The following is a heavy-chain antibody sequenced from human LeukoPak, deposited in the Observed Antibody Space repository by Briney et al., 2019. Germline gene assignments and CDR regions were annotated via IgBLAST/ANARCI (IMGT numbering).Heavy chain of an antibody. CDR2: IGSSSSTI. D-gene: IGHD1-1*01. V-gene: IGHV3-48*01. CDR3: ARRDREATQIYYYYYYMDV. Sequence: GGSLRLSCAASGFTFSSYSMNWVRQDPGKGLEWVSYIGSSSSTIYYADSVKGRFTISRDNAKNSLYLQMNSLRAEDTAVYYCARRDREATQIYYYYYYMDVWGQGTTVTVSS. CDR1: GFTFSSYS. J-gene: IGHJ6*03.